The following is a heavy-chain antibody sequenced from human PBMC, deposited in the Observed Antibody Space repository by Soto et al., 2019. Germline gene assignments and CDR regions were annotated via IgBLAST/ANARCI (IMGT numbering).Heavy chain of an antibody. CDR3: PRAVDVWSGGRDV. CDR1: GGTLISYA. V-gene: IGHV1-69*06. J-gene: IGHJ6*02. CDR2: IIPVFGTI. D-gene: IGHD3-3*01. Sequence: QVQLVQSGAEVKRPGSSVKVSCKASGGTLISYAVSWVRQAPGQGLEWVGGIIPVFGTINYAQNFQGRVTITADKSKNTAYRERSSLRSDDTAVYYCPRAVDVWSGGRDVGGQGTTVTASS.